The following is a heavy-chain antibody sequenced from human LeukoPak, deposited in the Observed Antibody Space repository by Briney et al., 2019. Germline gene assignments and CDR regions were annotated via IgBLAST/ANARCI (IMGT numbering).Heavy chain of an antibody. CDR2: VKGDGSFT. CDR1: GFTFRNYW. D-gene: IGHD5-24*01. V-gene: IGHV3-74*01. Sequence: GGSLRLSCAASGFTFRNYWMPWVRQAPGKGLVWVSRVKGDGSFTDYADSVKGRFTISRDNAKNTLYLQMYSLRAEDTAAYYCVRDGDDYNFDYWGQGSLVTVSS. J-gene: IGHJ4*02. CDR3: VRDGDDYNFDY.